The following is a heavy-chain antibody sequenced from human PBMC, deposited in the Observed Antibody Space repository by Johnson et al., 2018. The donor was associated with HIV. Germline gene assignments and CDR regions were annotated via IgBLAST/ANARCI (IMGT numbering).Heavy chain of an antibody. CDR1: GFTFSSYD. D-gene: IGHD6-19*01. J-gene: IGHJ3*02. CDR3: ARSSGWYGVAAFDI. CDR2: IGTAGDT. V-gene: IGHV3-13*01. Sequence: VQLVESGGGLVQPGGSLRLSCAASGFTFSSYDMHWVRQATGKGLEWVSAIGTAGDTYYPGSVKGRFTISRENAKNSLYLQMNSLRAADTAVYYCARSSGWYGVAAFDIWGQGTMVTVSS.